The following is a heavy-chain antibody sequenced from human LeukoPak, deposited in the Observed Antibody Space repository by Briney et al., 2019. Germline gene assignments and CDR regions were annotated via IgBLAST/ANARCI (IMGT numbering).Heavy chain of an antibody. CDR2: ISAYNGNT. D-gene: IGHD6-19*01. CDR3: ARVLSSGWYAGYYFDY. V-gene: IGHV1-18*01. Sequence: ASVEVSCKASGYTFTSYGISWVRQAPGQGLEWMGWISAYNGNTNYAQKLQGRVTMTTDTSTSTAYMELRSLRSDDTAVYYCARVLSSGWYAGYYFDYWGQGTLVTVSS. CDR1: GYTFTSYG. J-gene: IGHJ4*02.